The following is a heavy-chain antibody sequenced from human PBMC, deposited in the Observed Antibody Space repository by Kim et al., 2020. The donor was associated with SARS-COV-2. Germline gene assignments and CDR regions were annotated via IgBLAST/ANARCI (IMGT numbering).Heavy chain of an antibody. CDR3: AKARGQRITMTKAFDY. CDR1: GFTFSSYG. Sequence: GGSLRLSCAASGFTFSSYGMHWVRQAPGKGLEWVAVISYDGSNKYYADSVKGRFTISRDNSKNTLYLQMNSLRAEDTAVYYCAKARGQRITMTKAFDYWGQGPLVPVSS. D-gene: IGHD3-22*01. J-gene: IGHJ4*02. CDR2: ISYDGSNK. V-gene: IGHV3-30*18.